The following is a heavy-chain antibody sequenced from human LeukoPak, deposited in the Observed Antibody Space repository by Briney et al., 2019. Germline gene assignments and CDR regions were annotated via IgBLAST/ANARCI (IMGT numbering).Heavy chain of an antibody. Sequence: ASVKVSCKASGGTLSTYSISWVRQAPGRGLEWMGGIIPIFNTINYAQRFQGRVTLTADESTNTAYMELSSLRSEDTAVYYCARGLSRWSTPTSSYYYRMDVWGQGTTVAVSS. CDR3: ARGLSRWSTPTSSYYYRMDV. CDR1: GGTLSTYS. CDR2: IIPIFNTI. J-gene: IGHJ6*02. D-gene: IGHD4-23*01. V-gene: IGHV1-69*13.